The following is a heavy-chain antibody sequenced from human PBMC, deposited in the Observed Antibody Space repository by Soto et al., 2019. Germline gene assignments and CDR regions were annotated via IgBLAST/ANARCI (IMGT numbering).Heavy chain of an antibody. J-gene: IGHJ6*02. CDR2: IYYSGST. CDR3: ARDRDRGELAV. V-gene: IGHV4-59*01. Sequence: SETLSLTCTVSGGSISSYYWSWIRQPPGKGLEWIGYIYYSGSTNYNPSLKSRVTISVDTSKNQFSLKLSSVTAADTAVYYCARDRDRGELAVWGQGTTVTVS. D-gene: IGHD4-17*01. CDR1: GGSISSYY.